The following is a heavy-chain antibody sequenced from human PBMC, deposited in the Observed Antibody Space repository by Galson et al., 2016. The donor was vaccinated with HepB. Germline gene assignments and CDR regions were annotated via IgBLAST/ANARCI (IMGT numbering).Heavy chain of an antibody. CDR1: GYSFSSYW. D-gene: IGHD5-12*01. CDR2: IDPDASYT. Sequence: QSGAEVKKPGESLRISCIGSGYSFSSYWITWVRQVPGKGLEWMGRIDPDASYTDYNPSFQGHVTMSADRSTRTAHLQWSSLKASDSGMYYRARLGAADSGFTYGRHEAGYWGQGTLVTVSS. CDR3: ARLGAADSGFTYGRHEAGY. V-gene: IGHV5-10-1*01. J-gene: IGHJ4*02.